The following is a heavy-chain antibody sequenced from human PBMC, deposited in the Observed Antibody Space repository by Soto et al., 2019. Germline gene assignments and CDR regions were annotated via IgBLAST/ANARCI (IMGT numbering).Heavy chain of an antibody. Sequence: ASVKVSCKASGYTFTSYDINWVRQATGQGLEWMGWMNPNSGNTGYAQKFQGRVTMTRNTSISTAYMELSSLRSEDTAVYYCARVATTLSWVYYYYYGMDVWGQGTTVTVSS. CDR2: MNPNSGNT. J-gene: IGHJ6*02. CDR3: ARVATTLSWVYYYYYGMDV. D-gene: IGHD4-17*01. CDR1: GYTFTSYD. V-gene: IGHV1-8*01.